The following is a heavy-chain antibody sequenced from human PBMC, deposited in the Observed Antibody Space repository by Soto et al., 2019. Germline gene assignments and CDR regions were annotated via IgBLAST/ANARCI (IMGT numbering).Heavy chain of an antibody. D-gene: IGHD2-2*01. Sequence: ASVKVSCKVSGYTLTELSMPWVRQAPGKGLEWMGGFDPEYGETIYAQKFPGRVTMTEXTXXDXXXMXLXXLRXEGTAGYYCATARLVPADLYNWFDPWGQGILVTVSS. J-gene: IGHJ5*02. CDR3: ATARLVPADLYNWFDP. V-gene: IGHV1-24*01. CDR1: GYTLTELS. CDR2: FDPEYGET.